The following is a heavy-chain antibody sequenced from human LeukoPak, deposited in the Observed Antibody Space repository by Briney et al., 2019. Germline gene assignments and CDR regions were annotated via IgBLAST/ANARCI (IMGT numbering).Heavy chain of an antibody. J-gene: IGHJ4*02. D-gene: IGHD4-17*01. CDR2: FDPEDGET. CDR1: GYTLTELS. Sequence: ASVKVSCKVSGYTLTELSMHWVRQAPGKGLEWMGGFDPEDGETIYAQKFQGRVTMTEDTSTDTAYMELSSLRSEDTAVYYCATDYPLIYGVNFDYWGQGTLVTVSS. CDR3: ATDYPLIYGVNFDY. V-gene: IGHV1-24*01.